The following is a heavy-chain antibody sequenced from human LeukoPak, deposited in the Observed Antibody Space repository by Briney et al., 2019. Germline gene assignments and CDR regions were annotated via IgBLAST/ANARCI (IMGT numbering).Heavy chain of an antibody. V-gene: IGHV1-69*13. CDR2: IIPIFGTA. Sequence: SVKVSCKASGGTFSSYAISWVRQAPGQGLEWMGGIIPIFGTANYAQKFQGRVTITADESTSTAYMELSRLRSEDTAVYYCARDLGCSSTSCYENWFDPWGQGTLVTVSS. CDR3: ARDLGCSSTSCYENWFDP. D-gene: IGHD2-2*01. J-gene: IGHJ5*02. CDR1: GGTFSSYA.